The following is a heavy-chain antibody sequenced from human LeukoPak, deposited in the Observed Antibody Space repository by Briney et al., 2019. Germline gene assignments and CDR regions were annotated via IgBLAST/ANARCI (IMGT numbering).Heavy chain of an antibody. CDR2: ISDSGGKT. D-gene: IGHD2-15*01. CDR3: VRGYSFGPYGMDV. Sequence: QPGGSLRLSCSASGFPFISYAMHWVRQAPGKGLEYVSAISDSGGKTYYADAVKGRFTISRDNSKNTMYLQMSSLRVEDSAVYFCVRGYSFGPYGMDVWGQGTTVTVSS. V-gene: IGHV3-64D*09. CDR1: GFPFISYA. J-gene: IGHJ6*02.